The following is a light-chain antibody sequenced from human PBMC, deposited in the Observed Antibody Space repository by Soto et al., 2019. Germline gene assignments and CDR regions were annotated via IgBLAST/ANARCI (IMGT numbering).Light chain of an antibody. CDR3: QHYRSSPWT. CDR1: QSVSSSY. J-gene: IGKJ1*01. CDR2: GAS. V-gene: IGKV3-20*01. Sequence: EIVLTQSPGTLSLSPGERATLSCRASQSVSSSYLAWYQQKPGQGPRLLINGASSRATGIPDRFSGSVSGTDFTLTISRLEPEDFAVYYCQHYRSSPWTFGQGAKVEIK.